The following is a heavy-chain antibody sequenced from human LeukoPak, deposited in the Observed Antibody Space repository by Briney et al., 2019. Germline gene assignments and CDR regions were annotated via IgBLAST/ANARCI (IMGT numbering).Heavy chain of an antibody. CDR1: GFTFSSYG. D-gene: IGHD4-17*01. CDR2: IWYDGSNK. Sequence: GGSLRLSCAASGFTFSSYGMHWVRQAPGKGLEWVAVIWYDGSNKYYADSVKGRFTISRDNSKNTLYLQMNSLGAEDTAVYYCAKDRTVTTHDYYFDYWGQGTLVTVSS. V-gene: IGHV3-33*06. CDR3: AKDRTVTTHDYYFDY. J-gene: IGHJ4*02.